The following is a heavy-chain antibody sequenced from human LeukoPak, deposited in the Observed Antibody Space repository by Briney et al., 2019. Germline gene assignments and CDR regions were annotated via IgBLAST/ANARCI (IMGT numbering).Heavy chain of an antibody. J-gene: IGHJ6*02. Sequence: ASVKVSCKASGYTFTSYYMHWVRQAPGQGLEWMGIINPSGGSTSYAQKFQGRVTMTRNTSISTAYMELSSLRSEDTAVYYCAREASSGSYYYYSMDVWGQGTTVTVSS. V-gene: IGHV1-46*01. CDR2: INPSGGST. CDR3: AREASSGSYYYYSMDV. CDR1: GYTFTSYY. D-gene: IGHD3-22*01.